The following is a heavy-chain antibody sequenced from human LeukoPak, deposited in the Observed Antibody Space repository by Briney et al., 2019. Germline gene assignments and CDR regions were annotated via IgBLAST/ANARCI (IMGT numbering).Heavy chain of an antibody. CDR2: IKQDGSEK. J-gene: IGHJ4*02. Sequence: GGSLRLSCAASGFTFSDYYMSWIRQAPGKGLEWVANIKQDGSEKYYVDSVKGRFTISRDNAKNSLYLQMNSLRAEDTAVYYCARGSGIAAADKQPEFDYWGQGTLVTVSS. CDR3: ARGSGIAAADKQPEFDY. D-gene: IGHD6-13*01. CDR1: GFTFSDYY. V-gene: IGHV3-7*01.